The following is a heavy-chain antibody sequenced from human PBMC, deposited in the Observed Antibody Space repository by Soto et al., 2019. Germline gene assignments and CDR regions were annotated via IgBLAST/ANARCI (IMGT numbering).Heavy chain of an antibody. Sequence: ASVKVSCKASGYSFTTHAMIWVRQAPGQRPKWMGWINTGNGNTRYSPKFQGRVNITRDTSASTAYMELSSLKSEDTAVYYCARGEQLYHYYYGMDVWGQGSTVTVSS. CDR3: ARGEQLYHYYYGMDV. J-gene: IGHJ6*02. V-gene: IGHV1-3*04. CDR2: INTGNGNT. CDR1: GYSFTTHA.